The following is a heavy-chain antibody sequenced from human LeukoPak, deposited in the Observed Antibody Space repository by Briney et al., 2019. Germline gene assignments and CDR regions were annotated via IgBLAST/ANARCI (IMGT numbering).Heavy chain of an antibody. Sequence: SETLSLTCAVYGGSFSGYYWSWVRQPPGKGLEWIGEINHSGSTNYNPSLKSRVTISVDTSKNQFSLKLSSVTAADTAVYYCARPGSSSWYFDYWGQGTLVTVSS. CDR2: INHSGST. D-gene: IGHD6-13*01. V-gene: IGHV4-34*01. CDR1: GGSFSGYY. CDR3: ARPGSSSWYFDY. J-gene: IGHJ4*02.